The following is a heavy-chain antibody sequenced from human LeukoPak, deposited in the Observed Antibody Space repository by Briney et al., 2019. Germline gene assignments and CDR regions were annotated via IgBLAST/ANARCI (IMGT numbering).Heavy chain of an antibody. Sequence: PSETLSLTCAVYGGSFSGYYWSWIPPPPGKGLVWIGEINHSGSTNYNPSLKSRVTISVDTSKNQFSLKLSSVTAADTAVYYCARALRTYYYDSSANLDYWGQGTLVTVSS. CDR1: GGSFSGYY. J-gene: IGHJ4*02. V-gene: IGHV4-34*01. CDR3: ARALRTYYYDSSANLDY. CDR2: INHSGST. D-gene: IGHD3-22*01.